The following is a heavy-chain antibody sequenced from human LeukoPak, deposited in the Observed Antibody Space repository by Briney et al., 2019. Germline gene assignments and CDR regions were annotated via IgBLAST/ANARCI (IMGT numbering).Heavy chain of an antibody. CDR2: IIPIFGTA. J-gene: IGHJ4*02. V-gene: IGHV1-69*13. D-gene: IGHD1-26*01. Sequence: GASVKVSCKASGGTFSSYGISWVRQAPGQGLEWMGGIIPIFGTANYAQKFQGRVTITADESTSTAYMELSSLRSEDTAVYYCARRDVVGATTLDYWGQGTLVTVSS. CDR1: GGTFSSYG. CDR3: ARRDVVGATTLDY.